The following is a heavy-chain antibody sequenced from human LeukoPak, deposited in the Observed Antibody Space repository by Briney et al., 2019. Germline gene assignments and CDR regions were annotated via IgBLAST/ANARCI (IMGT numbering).Heavy chain of an antibody. CDR2: LNQDGSEK. CDR1: GFTFSSYW. V-gene: IGHV3-7*02. D-gene: IGHD6-6*01. CDR3: ARAGIAARPRYYGMDV. Sequence: GGSLRLSCAASGFTFSSYWMSWVRQTPGKGLEWVAHLNQDGSEKYYVDSVKGRFTISRENAKNSLYLQMNSLRAEDTAVYYCARAGIAARPRYYGMDVWGQGTTVTVSS. J-gene: IGHJ6*02.